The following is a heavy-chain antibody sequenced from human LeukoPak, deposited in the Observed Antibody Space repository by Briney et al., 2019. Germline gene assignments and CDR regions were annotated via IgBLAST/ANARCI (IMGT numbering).Heavy chain of an antibody. Sequence: ASVKVSCKASGYTFTSYGISWVRQAPGQGLEWMGWISAYNGNTNYAQKLQGRVTMTTDTSTSTAYMELRSLRSDDTAVYYCARDGGPLRSYSSGLDYWGQGTLVTVSS. CDR1: GYTFTSYG. V-gene: IGHV1-18*01. CDR3: ARDGGPLRSYSSGLDY. CDR2: ISAYNGNT. D-gene: IGHD6-19*01. J-gene: IGHJ4*02.